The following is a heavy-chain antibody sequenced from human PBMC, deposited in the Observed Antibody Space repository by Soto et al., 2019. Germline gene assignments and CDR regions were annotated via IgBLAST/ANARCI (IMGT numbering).Heavy chain of an antibody. CDR2: IYYSGGT. J-gene: IGHJ4*02. CDR3: ARSYYDSSGYYYVGGYYFDY. D-gene: IGHD3-22*01. CDR1: GGSISSGGYY. V-gene: IGHV4-31*03. Sequence: QVQLQESGPGLVKPSQTLSLTCTVSGGSISSGGYYWSWIRQHPGKGLEWIGYIYYSGGTYYNPSLQSRVTISVDTSKNPVSLKLSSVTAADTAVYYCARSYYDSSGYYYVGGYYFDYWGQGTLVTVSS.